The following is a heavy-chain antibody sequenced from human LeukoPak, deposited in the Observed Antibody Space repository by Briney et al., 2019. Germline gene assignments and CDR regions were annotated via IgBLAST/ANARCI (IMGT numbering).Heavy chain of an antibody. CDR1: GGSFSGYY. D-gene: IGHD5-12*01. Sequence: PSETLSLTCAVYGGSFSGYYWSWIRQPPGKGLEWIGEINHSGSTNYNPSLKSRVTISVDTSKNQFSLKLSSVTAADTAVYYCARGRSSGYALADYWGQGTLVTVSS. V-gene: IGHV4-34*01. CDR2: INHSGST. CDR3: ARGRSSGYALADY. J-gene: IGHJ4*02.